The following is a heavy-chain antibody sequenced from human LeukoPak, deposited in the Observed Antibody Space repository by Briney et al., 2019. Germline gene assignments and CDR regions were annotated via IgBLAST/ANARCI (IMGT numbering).Heavy chain of an antibody. CDR3: ARDLLIAARHLDS. CDR1: GFTFGNYG. J-gene: IGHJ4*02. CDR2: IRFDAKTE. V-gene: IGHV3-30*02. D-gene: IGHD6-6*01. Sequence: GGSLRLSCAASGFTFGNYGMHWVRQAPDKGLEWVAYIRFDAKTEYYADSVKGRFTISRENSKNTLFLQMSSLTTEDSGVYYCARDLLIAARHLDSWGQGTLVTVSS.